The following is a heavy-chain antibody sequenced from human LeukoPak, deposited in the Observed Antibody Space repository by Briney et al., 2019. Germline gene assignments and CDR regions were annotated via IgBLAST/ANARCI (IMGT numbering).Heavy chain of an antibody. CDR1: GGSISSSSYY. CDR2: IYYSGST. CDR3: ARDPLYYT. J-gene: IGHJ3*01. Sequence: SETLSLTCTVSGGSISSSSYYWGWIRQPPGKGLEWIGSIYYSGSTYYNPSLKSRVTISVDTSKNQFSLKLSSVTAADTAVYYCARDPLYYTWGQGTMVTVSS. D-gene: IGHD3-22*01. V-gene: IGHV4-39*07.